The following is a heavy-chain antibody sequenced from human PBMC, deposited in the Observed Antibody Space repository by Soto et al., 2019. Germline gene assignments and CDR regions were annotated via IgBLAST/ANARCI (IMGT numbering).Heavy chain of an antibody. Sequence: GGSLRLSCAASGFTFSSYGMHWVRQAPGKGLEWVAVISYDGSNKYYADSVKGRFTISRDNSKNTLYLQMNSLRAEDTAVYYCASVLMVYATGSFDYWGQGTLVTVSS. CDR1: GFTFSSYG. V-gene: IGHV3-30*03. D-gene: IGHD2-8*01. CDR3: ASVLMVYATGSFDY. J-gene: IGHJ4*02. CDR2: ISYDGSNK.